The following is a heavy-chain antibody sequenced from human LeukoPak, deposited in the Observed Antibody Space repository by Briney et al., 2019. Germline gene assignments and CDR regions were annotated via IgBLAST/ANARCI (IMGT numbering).Heavy chain of an antibody. D-gene: IGHD3-22*01. J-gene: IGHJ4*02. CDR1: GYSLTSYF. CDR2: INPSGDGT. V-gene: IGHV1-46*01. CDR3: ARDSSAHYYDSSGYYYHFDY. Sequence: ASVKVSCKASGYSLTSYFMHWVRQAPGQGLEWMGVINPSGDGTSYTQKFQGRVTMTRDTSISTAYMELSRLRSDDTAVYYCARDSSAHYYDSSGYYYHFDYWGQGTLVTVSS.